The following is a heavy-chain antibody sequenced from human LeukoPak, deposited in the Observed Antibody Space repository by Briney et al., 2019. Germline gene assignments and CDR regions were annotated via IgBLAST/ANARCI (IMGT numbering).Heavy chain of an antibody. CDR1: GFTFSSYA. V-gene: IGHV3-23*01. D-gene: IGHD2-2*01. J-gene: IGHJ6*02. CDR2: ISGSGGST. CDR3: AKEACSSTSCYVGYYYYYYGMDV. Sequence: PGGSLRLSCAASGFTFSSYAISWVRQAPGKGLEWVSAISGSGGSTYYADSVKGRFTISRDNSKNTLYLQMNSLRAEDTAVYYCAKEACSSTSCYVGYYYYYYGMDVWGQGTTVTVSS.